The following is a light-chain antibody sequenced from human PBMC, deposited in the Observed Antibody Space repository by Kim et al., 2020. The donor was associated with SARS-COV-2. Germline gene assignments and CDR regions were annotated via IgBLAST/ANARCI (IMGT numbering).Light chain of an antibody. V-gene: IGKV3-11*01. CDR2: YTS. J-gene: IGKJ5*01. CDR1: RKSSIN. CDR3: QQRRDCPPTT. Sequence: ITSSASRKSSINHAWYHQQHGQTPRNLITYTSSRAKGAAARCSGGGDGTDVSLTISSLEPEDYAVYYCQQRRDCPPTTFGQGTRVEIK.